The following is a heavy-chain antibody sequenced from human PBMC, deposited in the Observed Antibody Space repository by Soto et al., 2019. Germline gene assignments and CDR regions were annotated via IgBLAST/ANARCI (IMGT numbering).Heavy chain of an antibody. V-gene: IGHV1-69*04. Sequence: QVQLVQSGAEVKRPGSSVKVSCKASGDTFSFYSINWVRQAPGLGLEWMGRVNPILSMSNYAQRFQGRVTXTXDXXTSTPYMELSGLRSEDTAMYYCATSYGSGYRAFDYWGQGALVTVSS. CDR3: ATSYGSGYRAFDY. CDR1: GDTFSFYS. J-gene: IGHJ4*02. D-gene: IGHD3-10*01. CDR2: VNPILSMS.